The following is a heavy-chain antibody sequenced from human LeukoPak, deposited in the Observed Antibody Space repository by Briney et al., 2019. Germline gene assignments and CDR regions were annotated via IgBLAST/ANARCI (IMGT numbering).Heavy chain of an antibody. CDR1: GGSISSSSYY. V-gene: IGHV4-39*07. Sequence: PSETLSLTCTVSGGSISSSSYYWGWIRQPPGKGLEWIGSMDHSGSKYHNPSLESRVTISVDTSKNQFSLKLNSVTAADTAVYYCARADNIVGTTAFDYWGQGTLVTVSS. J-gene: IGHJ4*02. CDR2: MDHSGSK. D-gene: IGHD1-26*01. CDR3: ARADNIVGTTAFDY.